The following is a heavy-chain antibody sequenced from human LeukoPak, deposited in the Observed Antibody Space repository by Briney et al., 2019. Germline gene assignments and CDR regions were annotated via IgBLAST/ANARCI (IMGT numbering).Heavy chain of an antibody. V-gene: IGHV4-39*07. CDR3: ARERYPDAFDI. Sequence: PSETLPLTCTVSGGSISSSSYYWGWIRQPPGKGLEWIGSIYYSGSTYYNPSLKSRVTISVDTSKNQFSLKLSSVTAADTAVYYCARERYPDAFDIWGQGTMVTVSS. D-gene: IGHD3-16*01. CDR2: IYYSGST. J-gene: IGHJ3*02. CDR1: GGSISSSSYY.